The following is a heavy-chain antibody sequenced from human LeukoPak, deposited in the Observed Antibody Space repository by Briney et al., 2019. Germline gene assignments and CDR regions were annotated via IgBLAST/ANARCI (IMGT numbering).Heavy chain of an antibody. V-gene: IGHV1-3*01. D-gene: IGHD3-16*01. CDR2: INAGNGNT. Sequence: ASVKVSCKASGYTFTSYAMHWVRQAPGQRLEWMGWINAGNGNTKYSQKFQGRVTMTEDTSTDTAYMELSSLRSEDTAVYYCATRLRSYYYYGMDVWGQGTTVTVSS. CDR3: ATRLRSYYYYGMDV. CDR1: GYTFTSYA. J-gene: IGHJ6*02.